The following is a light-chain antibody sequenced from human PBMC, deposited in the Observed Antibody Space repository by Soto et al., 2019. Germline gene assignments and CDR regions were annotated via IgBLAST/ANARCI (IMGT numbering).Light chain of an antibody. CDR3: QSYDSSLFHVE. CDR1: SSNIGAGYD. V-gene: IGLV1-40*01. CDR2: GNS. Sequence: QSVLTQPPSVSGAPGQRVTISCTGSSSNIGAGYDVHWYQQLPGTAPKLLIYGNSNRPSGVPDRFSGSKSGTSASLAITGLQAEDEADYYCQSYDSSLFHVEFGGGTKLTVL. J-gene: IGLJ2*01.